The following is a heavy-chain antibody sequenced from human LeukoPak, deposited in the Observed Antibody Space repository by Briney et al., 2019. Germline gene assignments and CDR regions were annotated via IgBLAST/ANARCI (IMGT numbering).Heavy chain of an antibody. J-gene: IGHJ4*02. CDR2: IHYSGNT. CDR3: ASGNGYYYRYFDY. V-gene: IGHV4-31*03. D-gene: IGHD3-22*01. CDR1: DDSISSVGYY. Sequence: SETLSLTCTVSDDSISSVGYYWTWIRQYPGKGLEWIGYIHYSGNTYYNPSLRSRVTISVDTSKNHFSLRLSSVTAADTAVYYCASGNGYYYRYFDYWGQGTLVTVSS.